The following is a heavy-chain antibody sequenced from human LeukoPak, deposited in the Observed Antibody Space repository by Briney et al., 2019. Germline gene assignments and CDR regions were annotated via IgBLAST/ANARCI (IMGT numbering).Heavy chain of an antibody. CDR2: IDPRDGSA. V-gene: IGHV1-46*01. CDR1: GYTFTSYY. J-gene: IGHJ4*02. Sequence: GASVKVSFTASGYTFTSYYMHWVRQAPGQGLEWVGIIDPRDGSANSAQQIQGRITVTRDTSTGTVYMDLSSLRSEDTAIYYCARGGTILYDYWGQGTQVTVSS. D-gene: IGHD1-1*01. CDR3: ARGGTILYDY.